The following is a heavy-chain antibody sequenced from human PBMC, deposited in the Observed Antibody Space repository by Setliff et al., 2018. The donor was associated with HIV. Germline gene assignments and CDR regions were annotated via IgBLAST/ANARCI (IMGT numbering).Heavy chain of an antibody. J-gene: IGHJ6*03. CDR1: GGSITGHY. V-gene: IGHV4-59*11. D-gene: IGHD3-3*01. CDR2: IHYSGSS. Sequence: KTSETLSLTCTVSGGSITGHYWSWIRQPPGKGLEWIGCIHYSGSSNYNPSLKSRVSISLDTSKKQVSLKLNSVTAADTAVYYCARGLSIFGVATPGFYSFMDVWGKGTTVTVSS. CDR3: ARGLSIFGVATPGFYSFMDV.